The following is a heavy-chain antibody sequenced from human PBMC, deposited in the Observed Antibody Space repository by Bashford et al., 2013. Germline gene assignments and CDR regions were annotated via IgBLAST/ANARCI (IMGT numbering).Heavy chain of an antibody. CDR3: ATYYTVTTDWGGMDV. CDR1: GYTFTGYY. D-gene: IGHD4-17*01. Sequence: ASVKVSCKASGYTFTGYYMHWVRQAPGQGLEWMGWINPNSGGTNYAQKFQGRVTMTRDTSISTAYMELSRLRSDDTAVYYCATYYTVTTDWGGMDVWGQGTTVTVSS. V-gene: IGHV1-2*02. J-gene: IGHJ6*02. CDR2: INPNSGGT.